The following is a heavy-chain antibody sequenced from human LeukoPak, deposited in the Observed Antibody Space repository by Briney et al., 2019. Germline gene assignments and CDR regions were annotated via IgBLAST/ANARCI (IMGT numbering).Heavy chain of an antibody. CDR2: INTNTGNP. D-gene: IGHD2-8*01. V-gene: IGHV7-4-1*02. CDR3: GTSSAGNPSHY. CDR1: GYTFTSYA. Sequence: GASVKVSCKASGYTFTSYAMNWVRQAPGQGLEWMGWINTNTGNPTYAQGFTGRFVFSLDTSVSTAYLQISSLKAEDTAVYYCGTSSAGNPSHYWGQGTLVTVSS. J-gene: IGHJ4*02.